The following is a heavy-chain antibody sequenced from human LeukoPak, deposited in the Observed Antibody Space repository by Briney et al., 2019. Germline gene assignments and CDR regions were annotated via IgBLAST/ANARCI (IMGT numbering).Heavy chain of an antibody. V-gene: IGHV3-9*01. CDR1: GFTFDDYA. D-gene: IGHD2-2*01. CDR2: ISWNSGSI. CDR3: AKDMCSSTSCYGYFDY. Sequence: GRSLRLSCAASGFTFDDYAMHWVRHAPGKGLEWVSGISWNSGSIGYADSVKGRFTISRDNAKNSLYLQMNSLRAEDTALYYCAKDMCSSTSCYGYFDYWGQGTLVTVSS. J-gene: IGHJ4*02.